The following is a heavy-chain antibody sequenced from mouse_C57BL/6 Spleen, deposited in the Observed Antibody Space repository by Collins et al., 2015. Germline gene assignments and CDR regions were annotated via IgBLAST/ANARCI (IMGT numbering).Heavy chain of an antibody. V-gene: IGHV14-4*01. CDR3: TRLRY. Sequence: DPENGDTEYASKFQGKATITADASSNTAYLQLSSLTSEDTAVYYCTRLRYWGQGTTLTVSS. D-gene: IGHD1-1*01. J-gene: IGHJ2*01. CDR2: DPENGDT.